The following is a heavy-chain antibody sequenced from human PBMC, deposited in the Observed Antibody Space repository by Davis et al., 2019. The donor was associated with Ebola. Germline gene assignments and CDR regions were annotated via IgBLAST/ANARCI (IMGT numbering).Heavy chain of an antibody. CDR2: ISAGSGDT. Sequence: AASVKVSCKASGYTFTNYNIHWVRQAPGQRLEWMGWISAGSGDTKYSQKLQGRVTITRDTFATTAYMELSSLRSEDTAVYFCARDEDQWGQGTLVTVSS. CDR3: ARDEDQ. V-gene: IGHV1-3*01. CDR1: GYTFTNYN. J-gene: IGHJ4*02.